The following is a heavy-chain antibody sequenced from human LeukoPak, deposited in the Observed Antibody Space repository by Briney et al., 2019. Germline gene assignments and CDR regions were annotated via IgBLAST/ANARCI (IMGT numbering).Heavy chain of an antibody. V-gene: IGHV1-2*06. J-gene: IGHJ2*01. Sequence: RASVKVSCKASGYTFTGYYMHWVRQAPGQGLEWMGRINPNSGGTNYAQKFQGRVTMTRDTSISTAYMELSRLRSDDTAVYYCARLPADVAQGPEWYFDLWGRGTLVTVSS. CDR3: ARLPADVAQGPEWYFDL. D-gene: IGHD2-15*01. CDR1: GYTFTGYY. CDR2: INPNSGGT.